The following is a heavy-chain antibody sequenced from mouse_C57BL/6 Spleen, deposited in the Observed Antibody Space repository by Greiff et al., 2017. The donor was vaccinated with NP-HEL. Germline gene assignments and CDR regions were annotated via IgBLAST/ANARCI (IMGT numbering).Heavy chain of an antibody. V-gene: IGHV5-17*01. CDR2: ISSGSSTI. J-gene: IGHJ2*01. CDR3: ARPGYYGSSYGFDY. D-gene: IGHD1-1*01. Sequence: EVKVVESGGGLVKPGGSLKLSCAASGFTFSDYGMHWVRQAPEKGLEWVAYISSGSSTIYYADTVKGRFTISRDNAKNTLFLQMTSLRSEDTAMYYCARPGYYGSSYGFDYWGQGTTLTVSS. CDR1: GFTFSDYG.